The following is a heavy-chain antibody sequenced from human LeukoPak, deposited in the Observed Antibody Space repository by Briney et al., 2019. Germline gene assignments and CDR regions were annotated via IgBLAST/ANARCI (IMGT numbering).Heavy chain of an antibody. V-gene: IGHV3-11*04. CDR3: SRDPRPCDY. CDR2: ISSSGSTV. CDR1: GFTFSDYY. Sequence: GGSLRLSCAASGFTFSDYYMSWIRQAPGKGLEWVSYISSSGSTVYYADSVKGRFTISRDNAQNSLYLQMNSLRDEDTAVYYCSRDPRPCDYWGQGTLVTVSS. J-gene: IGHJ4*02.